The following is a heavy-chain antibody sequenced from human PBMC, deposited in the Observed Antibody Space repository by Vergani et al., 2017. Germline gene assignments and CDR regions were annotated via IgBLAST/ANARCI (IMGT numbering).Heavy chain of an antibody. Sequence: EVQLQESGGGLVKPGGSLRVSCAASGFSFSTYSINWVRQAPGKGLEWVSSISGRSNYIYYADSLKGRFTISRDNSKNSVYLQMNRLRAEDTAIYYCARKKYYDSKDYYQVEPFDYWGQGTLVTVSS. CDR1: GFSFSTYS. V-gene: IGHV3-21*06. CDR2: ISGRSNYI. CDR3: ARKKYYDSKDYYQVEPFDY. J-gene: IGHJ4*02. D-gene: IGHD3-22*01.